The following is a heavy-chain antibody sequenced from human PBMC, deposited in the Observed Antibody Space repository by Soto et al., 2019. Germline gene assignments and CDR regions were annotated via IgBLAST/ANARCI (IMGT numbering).Heavy chain of an antibody. CDR3: ARLNDSGDYEEFYYYFDY. Sequence: QVQLVQSGAEVKKPGASVKVSCKASGFTFTSYGISWVRQAPGQGLEWMGWISAYNGNTNYAQKLQGRVTMTTDTSTSTAYMELRSLRSDDTAVYYCARLNDSGDYEEFYYYFDYWGQGTLVTVSS. D-gene: IGHD4-17*01. J-gene: IGHJ4*02. V-gene: IGHV1-18*01. CDR1: GFTFTSYG. CDR2: ISAYNGNT.